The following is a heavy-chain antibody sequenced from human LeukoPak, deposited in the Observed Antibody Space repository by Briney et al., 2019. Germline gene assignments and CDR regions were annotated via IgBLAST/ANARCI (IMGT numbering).Heavy chain of an antibody. CDR2: INHSGST. D-gene: IGHD1-26*01. V-gene: IGHV4-34*01. Sequence: PSETLSLTCAVYGGSFSGYYWSWIRQPPGKGLEWIGEINHSGSTNYNPSLKSRVTISVDTSKNQFSLKLSSVTAADTAVYYCARGQVRYSGSYRVWFDPWGQGTLVTVSS. J-gene: IGHJ5*02. CDR1: GGSFSGYY. CDR3: ARGQVRYSGSYRVWFDP.